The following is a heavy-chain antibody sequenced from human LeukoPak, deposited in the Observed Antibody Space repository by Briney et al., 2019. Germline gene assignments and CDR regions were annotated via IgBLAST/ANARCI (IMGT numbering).Heavy chain of an antibody. CDR1: GFTFSSYA. V-gene: IGHV3-23*01. CDR3: AKSDEVVRAELYDY. Sequence: QPGGSLRLSCAASGFTFSSYAMSWVRQAPGKGLEWVSAISGSGGSTYYADSVKGRFTISRGNSKNTLYLQMNSLRAEDTAVYYCAKSDEVVRAELYDYWGQGTLVTVSS. D-gene: IGHD3-10*01. J-gene: IGHJ4*02. CDR2: ISGSGGST.